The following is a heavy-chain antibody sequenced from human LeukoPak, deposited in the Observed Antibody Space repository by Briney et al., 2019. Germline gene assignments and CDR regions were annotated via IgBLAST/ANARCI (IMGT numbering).Heavy chain of an antibody. CDR3: ARGLYSSSWPFDP. D-gene: IGHD6-13*01. CDR2: IYYSGST. Sequence: SETLSLTCTVSGGSISSSSYYWGWIRQPPGKGLEWIGSIYYSGSTYYNPSLKSRVTISVDTSKNQFSLKLSSVTAADTAVYYCARGLYSSSWPFDPWGQGTLVTVSS. V-gene: IGHV4-39*07. J-gene: IGHJ5*02. CDR1: GGSISSSSYY.